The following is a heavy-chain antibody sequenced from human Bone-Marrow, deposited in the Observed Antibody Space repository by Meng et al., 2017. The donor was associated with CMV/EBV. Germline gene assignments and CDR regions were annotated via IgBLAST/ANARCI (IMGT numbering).Heavy chain of an antibody. Sequence: SVKVSCKASGGTFSSYAISWVRQAPGQGLEWMGGIIPIFGTANYAQKFQGRVTMTTDTSTSTAYMELRSLRSDDTAVYYCASGWNYYYYYGMDVWGQGTTVTVSS. D-gene: IGHD1-1*01. CDR3: ASGWNYYYYYGMDV. J-gene: IGHJ6*02. V-gene: IGHV1-69*05. CDR2: IIPIFGTA. CDR1: GGTFSSYA.